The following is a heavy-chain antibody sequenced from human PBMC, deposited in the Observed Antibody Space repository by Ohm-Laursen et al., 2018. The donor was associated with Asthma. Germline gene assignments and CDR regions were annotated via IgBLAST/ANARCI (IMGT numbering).Heavy chain of an antibody. CDR2: IYYSGST. D-gene: IGHD1-26*01. CDR3: ARARPRVGATNYGHFDY. V-gene: IGHV4-59*01. Sequence: TLSLTCTLSGASFSTYYWSWIRQPPGKGLEWIGYIYYSGSTNYNPSLKSRVTISVDTSKNQFSLKLSSVTAADTAVYYCARARPRVGATNYGHFDYWGQGTLVTVSS. J-gene: IGHJ4*02. CDR1: GASFSTYY.